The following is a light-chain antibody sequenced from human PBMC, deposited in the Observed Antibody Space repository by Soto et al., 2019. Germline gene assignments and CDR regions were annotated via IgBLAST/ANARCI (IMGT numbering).Light chain of an antibody. J-gene: IGKJ2*01. CDR3: QQSYSTPYT. CDR2: TAS. V-gene: IGKV1-39*01. CDR1: QSISSY. Sequence: DIQMTQSPSSLSASVGDRVTITCRASQSISSYLNLYQQKPGKAPNLLIYTASSLQSGVPSRFSGSGSGTEFTLTISSLQPEDFATYYCQQSYSTPYTFGQGTKLEIK.